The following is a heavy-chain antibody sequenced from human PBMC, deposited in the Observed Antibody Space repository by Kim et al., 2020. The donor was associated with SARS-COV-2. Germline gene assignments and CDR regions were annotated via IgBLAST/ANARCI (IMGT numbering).Heavy chain of an antibody. CDR2: ISSSSSYI. CDR1: GFTFSSYS. D-gene: IGHD3-10*01. V-gene: IGHV3-21*01. CDR3: ARGGNVLLWFGELVRGDY. Sequence: GGSLRLSCAASGFTFSSYSMNWVRQAPGKGLEWVSSISSSSSYIYYADSAKGRFTISRDNAKNSLYLQMNRLRAEDTAVYYCARGGNVLLWFGELVRGDYWGQGTLVTVSP. J-gene: IGHJ4*02.